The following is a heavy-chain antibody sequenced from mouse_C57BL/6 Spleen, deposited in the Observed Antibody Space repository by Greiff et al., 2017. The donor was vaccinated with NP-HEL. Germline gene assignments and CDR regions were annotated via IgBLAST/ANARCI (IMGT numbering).Heavy chain of an antibody. CDR3: AREENSNYAWFAY. J-gene: IGHJ3*01. D-gene: IGHD2-5*01. CDR2: IYPGDGDT. Sequence: QVQLKQSGPELVKPGASVKISCKASGYAFSSSWMNWVKQRPGKGLEWIGRIYPGDGDTNYNGKFKGKATLTADKSSSTAYMQLSSLTSEDSAVYFCAREENSNYAWFAYWGQGTLVTVSA. CDR1: GYAFSSSW. V-gene: IGHV1-82*01.